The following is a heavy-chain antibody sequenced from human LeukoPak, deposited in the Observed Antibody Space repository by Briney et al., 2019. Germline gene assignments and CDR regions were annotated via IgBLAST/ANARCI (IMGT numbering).Heavy chain of an antibody. J-gene: IGHJ6*03. CDR1: GFTFSSYG. V-gene: IGHV3-30*18. CDR3: AKDAEPYYYYYYMDV. Sequence: GRSLRLSCAASGFTFSSYGMHWVRQAPGKGLEWVAVISYDGSNKYYADSVKGRFTISRDNSKNTLHLQMNSLRAEDTAVYYCAKDAEPYYYYYYMDVWGKGTTVTVSS. D-gene: IGHD1-14*01. CDR2: ISYDGSNK.